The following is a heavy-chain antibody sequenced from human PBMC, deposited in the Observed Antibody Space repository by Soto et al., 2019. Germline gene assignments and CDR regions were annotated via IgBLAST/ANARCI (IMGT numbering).Heavy chain of an antibody. Sequence: QVQLQESGPGLVKPSETLSLTCSVSDGSISSYYWSWIRQPPGKGLEWIGYVYYTGSTNYNPSLKSRVTISVDSSTNLFSLKLRYVTATDTAVYYCARSTRSWFDPWGQGTLVTVSS. CDR1: DGSISSYY. CDR2: VYYTGST. J-gene: IGHJ5*02. V-gene: IGHV4-59*08. CDR3: ARSTRSWFDP.